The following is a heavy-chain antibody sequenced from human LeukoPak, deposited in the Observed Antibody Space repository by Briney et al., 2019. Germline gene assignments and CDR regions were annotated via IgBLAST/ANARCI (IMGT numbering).Heavy chain of an antibody. CDR3: ARYSAYHYAMDV. J-gene: IGHJ6*02. D-gene: IGHD2-21*01. CDR2: IYSGGST. CDR1: GFTVRNTY. Sequence: GGSLRLSCAASGFTVRNTYMNWVRQAPGKGLEWVSVIYSGGSTHYADSVKGRFTISRDNSNNTMYLQMSSLRAEDSAVYYCARYSAYHYAMDVWGQGTTVTVSS. V-gene: IGHV3-53*01.